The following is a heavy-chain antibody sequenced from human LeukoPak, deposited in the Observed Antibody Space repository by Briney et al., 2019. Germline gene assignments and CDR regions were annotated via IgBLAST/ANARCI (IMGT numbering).Heavy chain of an antibody. CDR3: AGGKPLGDYYYYYYMDV. V-gene: IGHV1-18*01. CDR2: ISAYNGNT. Sequence: ASVKVSCKASGYTFTSYGISWVRQAPGQGLEWMGWISAYNGNTNYAQKLQGRVTMTTDTSTSTAYMELRSLRSDDTAVYYCAGGKPLGDYYYYYYMDVWGKGTTVTISS. J-gene: IGHJ6*03. CDR1: GYTFTSYG. D-gene: IGHD2-21*02.